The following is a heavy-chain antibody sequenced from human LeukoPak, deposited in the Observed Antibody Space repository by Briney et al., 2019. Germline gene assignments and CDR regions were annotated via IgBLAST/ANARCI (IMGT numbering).Heavy chain of an antibody. J-gene: IGHJ4*02. D-gene: IGHD6-13*01. CDR2: ISGSGFST. CDR1: GFTFNTYA. V-gene: IGHV3-23*01. CDR3: ARDNEGIAAAGPTNYFDY. Sequence: SGGSLRLSCAASGFTFNTYAMSWVRQAPWKGLEWVSGISGSGFSTYYADSAKGRFTISRDNSKNTLYLQMNSLRAEDTAVYYCARDNEGIAAAGPTNYFDYWGQGTLVTVSS.